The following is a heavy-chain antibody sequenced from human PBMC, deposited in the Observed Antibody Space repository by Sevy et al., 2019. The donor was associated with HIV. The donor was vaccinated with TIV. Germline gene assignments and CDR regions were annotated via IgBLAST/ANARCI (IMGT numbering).Heavy chain of an antibody. Sequence: GGSLRLSCVVSGFTFSNYYMSWVRQAPGKGLEWVSVISDSGGYTSYTDSVKGRFTISRDNSKNTLYLQMNSLRVEDTAIYYCANRAGPILDNWGQGTLVTVSS. D-gene: IGHD3-3*01. J-gene: IGHJ4*02. CDR2: ISDSGGYT. CDR1: GFTFSNYY. V-gene: IGHV3-23*01. CDR3: ANRAGPILDN.